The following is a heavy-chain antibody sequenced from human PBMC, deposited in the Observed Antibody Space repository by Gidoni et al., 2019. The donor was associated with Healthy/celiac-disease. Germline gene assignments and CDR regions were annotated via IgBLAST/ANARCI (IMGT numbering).Heavy chain of an antibody. CDR2: IYYSGST. CDR3: ARADNSGYDIAAAVPFDY. D-gene: IGHD5-12*01. V-gene: IGHV4-31*02. Sequence: KGLEWIGYIYYSGSTYYNPSLKSRVTISVDTSKNQFSLKLSSVTAADTAVYYCARADNSGYDIAAAVPFDYWGQGTLVTVSS. J-gene: IGHJ4*02.